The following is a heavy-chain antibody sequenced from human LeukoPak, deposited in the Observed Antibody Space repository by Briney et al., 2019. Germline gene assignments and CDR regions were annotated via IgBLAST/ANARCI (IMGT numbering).Heavy chain of an antibody. J-gene: IGHJ4*02. V-gene: IGHV1-2*02. CDR1: GYDFTAHH. D-gene: IGHD2-2*01. CDR3: ARTEYHDY. Sequence: ASVKVSCKASGYDFTAHHLHWVRQAPGQGLEWMGWINTHTGITKYAKNFQDRVTMTRDTSVNTAYMELSRLRSDDTAVYYCARTEYHDYWGQGTLVTVSS. CDR2: INTHTGIT.